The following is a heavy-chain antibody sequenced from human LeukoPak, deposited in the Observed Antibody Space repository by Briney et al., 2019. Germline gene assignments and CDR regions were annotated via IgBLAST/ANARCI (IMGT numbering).Heavy chain of an antibody. CDR3: ARVGTGSSWYGLVNYYYGMDV. CDR2: INPSGGST. V-gene: IGHV1-46*01. J-gene: IGHJ6*02. CDR1: GYTFTSYY. Sequence: ASVKVSCTASGYTFTSYYMHWVRQAPGQGLEWMGIINPSGGSTNYAQKFQGRVTMTRNTSISTAYMELSSLRSEDTAVYYCARVGTGSSWYGLVNYYYGMDVWGQGTLVTVSS. D-gene: IGHD6-13*01.